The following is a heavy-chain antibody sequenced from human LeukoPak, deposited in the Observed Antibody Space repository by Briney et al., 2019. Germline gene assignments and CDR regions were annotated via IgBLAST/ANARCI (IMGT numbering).Heavy chain of an antibody. Sequence: ASVKVSCKASGYTFTSHGISWVRQAPGQGLEWMGWISGYNGNTNYAQKFQGRVTMTTDTSTSTVFMELRSLRSDDTAVYYCAREKSQIAVAGTAVFDYWGQGTLVTVSS. CDR2: ISGYNGNT. CDR3: AREKSQIAVAGTAVFDY. D-gene: IGHD6-19*01. CDR1: GYTFTSHG. J-gene: IGHJ4*02. V-gene: IGHV1-18*01.